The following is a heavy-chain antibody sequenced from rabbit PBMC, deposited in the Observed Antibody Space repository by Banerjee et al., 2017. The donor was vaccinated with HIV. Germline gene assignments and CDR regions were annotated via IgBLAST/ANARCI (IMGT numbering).Heavy chain of an antibody. Sequence: QSLEESGGDLVKPGASLTLTCTASGFSFSNTYYMCWVRQAPGKGLEWIACIYAGSSGTAYYASWAKGRFTISKTSSTTVTLQMTSLTAADTATYFCARSPTMNMVLRLWGQGTLVTV. V-gene: IGHV1S40*01. CDR2: IYAGSSGTA. CDR3: ARSPTMNMVLRL. CDR1: GFSFSNTYY. D-gene: IGHD2-1*01. J-gene: IGHJ4*01.